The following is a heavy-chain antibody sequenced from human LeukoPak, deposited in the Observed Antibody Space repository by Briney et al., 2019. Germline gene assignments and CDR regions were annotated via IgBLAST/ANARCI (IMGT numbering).Heavy chain of an antibody. Sequence: PGGSLRLSCAASGFTFSSYAMSWVRQAPGKGLEWVSAISGSGGSTYYADSVKGRFTISRDNSKNTLYLQMNSLRAEDTAVYYCAKGAGVYCSSTSCYPYYYYMDVCGKGTTVTVSS. V-gene: IGHV3-23*01. CDR2: ISGSGGST. CDR1: GFTFSSYA. J-gene: IGHJ6*03. D-gene: IGHD2-2*01. CDR3: AKGAGVYCSSTSCYPYYYYMDV.